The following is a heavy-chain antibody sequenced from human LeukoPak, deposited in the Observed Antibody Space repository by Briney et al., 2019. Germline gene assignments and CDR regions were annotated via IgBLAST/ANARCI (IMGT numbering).Heavy chain of an antibody. J-gene: IGHJ4*02. Sequence: VASVKVSCKASGYTFTSYYMHWVRQAPGQGLEWMGIINPSGGSTSYAQKFQGRVTMTRDTSTSTVYMELSSLGSEDTAVYYCARLSYSSSWYSRGYFDYWGQGTLVTVSS. CDR3: ARLSYSSSWYSRGYFDY. CDR2: INPSGGST. V-gene: IGHV1-46*01. D-gene: IGHD6-13*01. CDR1: GYTFTSYY.